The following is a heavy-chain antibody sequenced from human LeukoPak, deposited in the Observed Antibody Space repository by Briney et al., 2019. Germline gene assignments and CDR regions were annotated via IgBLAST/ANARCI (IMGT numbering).Heavy chain of an antibody. Sequence: SETLSLTCTVSGYSISSGDYWGWIRQPPGKGLEWIGSIYHSGSTYYNPSLKSRVTISVDTSKNQFSLKLSSVTAADTAVYYCARDPGYDYMDVWGKGTTVTVSS. J-gene: IGHJ6*03. CDR2: IYHSGST. V-gene: IGHV4-38-2*02. CDR1: GYSISSGDY. CDR3: ARDPGYDYMDV. D-gene: IGHD3-3*01.